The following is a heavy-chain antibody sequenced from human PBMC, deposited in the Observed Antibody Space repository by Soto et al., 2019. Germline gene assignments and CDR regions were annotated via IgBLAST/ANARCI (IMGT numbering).Heavy chain of an antibody. J-gene: IGHJ6*03. CDR3: AKRGSGIGPSYYYYYMDV. CDR2: ISGSGGST. V-gene: IGHV3-23*01. D-gene: IGHD3-10*01. CDR1: GFTFSSYA. Sequence: PGGSLRLSCAASGFTFSSYAMSWVRQAPGKGLEWVSAISGSGGSTYYADSVKGRFTISRDNSKNTLYLQMNSLRAEDTAVYYFAKRGSGIGPSYYYYYMDVWGKGTTVTVSS.